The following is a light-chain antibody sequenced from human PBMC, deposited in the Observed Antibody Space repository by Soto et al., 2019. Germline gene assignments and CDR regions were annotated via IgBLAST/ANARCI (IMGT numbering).Light chain of an antibody. CDR3: QQYYSTPYT. CDR1: QSVLYSSNNKNY. CDR2: WAS. J-gene: IGKJ2*01. Sequence: DIVMTQSPDSLAVSLGERATINCKSSQSVLYSSNNKNYLAWYQQKPGQPPKLLIYWASTRESGVPDRFSGSGSGTDFTLTISSLKAEDVAVYYCQQYYSTPYTFGQGNKLEIK. V-gene: IGKV4-1*01.